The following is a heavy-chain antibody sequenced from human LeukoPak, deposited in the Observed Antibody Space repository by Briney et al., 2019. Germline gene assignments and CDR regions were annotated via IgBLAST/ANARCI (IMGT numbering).Heavy chain of an antibody. CDR3: ARYYDIFPNWFDP. CDR1: GGSISSYY. V-gene: IGHV4-59*08. J-gene: IGHJ5*02. CDR2: IYYSGST. D-gene: IGHD3-9*01. Sequence: SETLSLTCTVSGGSISSYYWSWIRRPPGKGLEWIGYIYYSGSTNYNPSLKSRVTISVDTSKNQFSLKLSSVTAADTAVYYCARYYDIFPNWFDPWGQGTLVTVSS.